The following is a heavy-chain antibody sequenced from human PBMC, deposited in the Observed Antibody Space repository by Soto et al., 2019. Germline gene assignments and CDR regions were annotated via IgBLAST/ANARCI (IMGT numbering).Heavy chain of an antibody. CDR2: IIPIFGTA. D-gene: IGHD2-15*01. J-gene: IGHJ3*02. CDR3: ARGSSDCSGGSCYSDAFDI. Sequence: SVKVSCKASGGTFSSYAISWVRQAPGQGLEWMGGIIPIFGTANYAQKYQGRVTITADKSTSTAYMELSSLRSEDTAVYYCARGSSDCSGGSCYSDAFDIWGQGTMVTVSS. V-gene: IGHV1-69*06. CDR1: GGTFSSYA.